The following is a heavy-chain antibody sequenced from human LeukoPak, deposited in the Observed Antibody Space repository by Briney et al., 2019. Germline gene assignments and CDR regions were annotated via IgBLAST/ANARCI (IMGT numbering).Heavy chain of an antibody. CDR1: GGSISSYY. Sequence: SETLSLTCTVSGGSISSYYWSWLRQPPGKGLEWLGYIYYSGSTNYNPSLKSRVTISVDTSKNQFSLKLSSVTAADTAVYYCARHQAVAGTVPFDYWGQGTLVTVSS. D-gene: IGHD6-19*01. V-gene: IGHV4-59*08. J-gene: IGHJ4*02. CDR2: IYYSGST. CDR3: ARHQAVAGTVPFDY.